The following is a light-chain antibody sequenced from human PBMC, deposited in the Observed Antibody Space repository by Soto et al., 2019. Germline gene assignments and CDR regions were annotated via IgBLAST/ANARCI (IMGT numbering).Light chain of an antibody. Sequence: EIVMTQSPATLSVSPGERATLSCRASQSVSSNLAWYQQKPGQAPRLLIYGASTRATGIPARFSGSGSGTEFTLTISSLQPEDFAVYYCQQYNNWPGFGQGTKVEIK. J-gene: IGKJ1*01. CDR2: GAS. CDR1: QSVSSN. V-gene: IGKV3-15*01. CDR3: QQYNNWPG.